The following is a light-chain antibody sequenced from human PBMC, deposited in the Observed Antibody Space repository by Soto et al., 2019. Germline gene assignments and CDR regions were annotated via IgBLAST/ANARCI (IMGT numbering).Light chain of an antibody. CDR1: QPIDRY. CDR3: QQYNSYSPET. CDR2: AAS. V-gene: IGKV1-5*01. J-gene: IGKJ3*01. Sequence: IQMTQSPSSLSASVGDTVTITCRASQPIDRYLNWFQQKSGQAPKLLMNAASTLRSGVPSRFSGSGSGTEFTLTTSSLQPDDFATYYCQQYNSYSPETFGPGTKVVS.